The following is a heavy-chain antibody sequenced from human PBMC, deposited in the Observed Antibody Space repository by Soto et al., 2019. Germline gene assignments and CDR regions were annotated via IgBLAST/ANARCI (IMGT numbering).Heavy chain of an antibody. D-gene: IGHD5-18*01. J-gene: IGHJ6*02. CDR2: IYHSGST. Sequence: GPWGTSETLSLTCAVSGYSISSGNYWGWIRQPPGKGLEWIGSIYHSGSTYYNPSLKSRVTMSVDTAKNQFSLELSSVTAADTAVYYCARSIQPNYHYYGMDVWGQGTTVT. CDR3: ARSIQPNYHYYGMDV. V-gene: IGHV4-38-2*01. CDR1: GYSISSGNY.